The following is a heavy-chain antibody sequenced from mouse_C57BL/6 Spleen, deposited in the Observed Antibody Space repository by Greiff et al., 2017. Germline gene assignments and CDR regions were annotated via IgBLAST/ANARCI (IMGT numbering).Heavy chain of an antibody. D-gene: IGHD2-2*01. CDR3: ARDYYVYDPAWFAY. V-gene: IGHV5-17*01. CDR2: ISSGSSTI. Sequence: EVQLQESGGGLVKPGGSLKLSCAASGFTFSDYGMHWVRQAPEKGLEWVAYISSGSSTIYYADTVKGRFTISRDNAKNTLLLQMTSLRSEDTAMYYCARDYYVYDPAWFAYWGQGTLVTVSA. J-gene: IGHJ3*01. CDR1: GFTFSDYG.